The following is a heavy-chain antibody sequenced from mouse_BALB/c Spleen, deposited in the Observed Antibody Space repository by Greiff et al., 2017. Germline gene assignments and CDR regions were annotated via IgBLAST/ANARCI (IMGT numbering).Heavy chain of an antibody. Sequence: VQLQQSGAELVKPGASVKLSCTASGFNIKDTYMHWVKQRPEQGLEWIGRIDPANGNTKYDPKFKGKATLTADKSSSTAYMQLSSLTSDDSAVYFCARKTTVVATDYWGQGTTLTVSS. J-gene: IGHJ2*01. CDR1: GFNIKDTY. V-gene: IGHV14-3*02. CDR2: IDPANGNT. D-gene: IGHD1-1*01. CDR3: ARKTTVVATDY.